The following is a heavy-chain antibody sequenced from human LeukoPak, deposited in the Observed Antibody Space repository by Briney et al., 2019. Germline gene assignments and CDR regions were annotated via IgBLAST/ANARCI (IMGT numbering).Heavy chain of an antibody. CDR3: ARDGASMSDAFDI. J-gene: IGHJ3*02. D-gene: IGHD2-21*01. CDR1: GGSISSYY. Sequence: SETLSHTCTVSGGSISSYYWSWIRQPPGKGLEWIGYIYYSGSTNYNPSLKSRVTISVDTSKNQFSLKLSSVTAADTAVYYCARDGASMSDAFDIWGQGTMVTVSS. V-gene: IGHV4-59*01. CDR2: IYYSGST.